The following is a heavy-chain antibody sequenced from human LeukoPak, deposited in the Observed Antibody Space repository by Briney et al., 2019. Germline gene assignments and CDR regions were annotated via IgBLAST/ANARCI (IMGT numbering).Heavy chain of an antibody. CDR3: ARNVQAAILDAFDI. CDR2: INPNSGGT. V-gene: IGHV1-2*02. Sequence: ALVKVSCKASGYTFTRYYMHWVRQAPGQGLEWMGWINPNSGGTNYAQKFQGRVTMTRDTSISTAYMELSRLRSDDTAVYYCARNVQAAILDAFDIWGQGTMVTVSS. J-gene: IGHJ3*02. CDR1: GYTFTRYY. D-gene: IGHD2-2*02.